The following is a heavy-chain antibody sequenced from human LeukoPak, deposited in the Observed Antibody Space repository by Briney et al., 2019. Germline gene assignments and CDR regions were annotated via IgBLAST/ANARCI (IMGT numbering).Heavy chain of an antibody. V-gene: IGHV4-59*08. J-gene: IGHJ4*02. D-gene: IGHD3-10*01. CDR3: ATRGY. CDR2: IYNSGSN. Sequence: SETLSLTCTVSGGSISSDYWQWIRQPPGKGLEWIGCIYNSGSNNYNPSLKSRVTISIDTSKNQFSLKLTSVTAADTAVYYCATRGYWGQGTLVTVSS. CDR1: GGSISSDY.